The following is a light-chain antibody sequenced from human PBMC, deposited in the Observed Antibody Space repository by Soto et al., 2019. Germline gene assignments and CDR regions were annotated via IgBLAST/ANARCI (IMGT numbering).Light chain of an antibody. CDR1: SSDVGGYNY. Sequence: QSALTQPASVSGFLGQSITISCTGTSSDVGGYNYVSWYQQHPGKAPKLMIYDVHNRPSGISNRFSASKSGNTASLTISGLRAEDEADYYCRSYTSSSIFFGGGTKLTVL. CDR3: RSYTSSSIF. J-gene: IGLJ2*01. CDR2: DVH. V-gene: IGLV2-14*03.